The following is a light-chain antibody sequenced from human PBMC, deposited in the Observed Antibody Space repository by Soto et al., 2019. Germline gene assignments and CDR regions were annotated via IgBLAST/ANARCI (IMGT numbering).Light chain of an antibody. Sequence: QSVLTQPASVSGSPGQSITISCTGISSDVGGYNYVSWYQQHSGKAPKLMIYDVSNRPSGVSNRFSGSKSGNTASLTISGLQADDEADYYCSSYTSSSVIFGGGTQLTVL. CDR1: SSDVGGYNY. CDR3: SSYTSSSVI. V-gene: IGLV2-14*03. J-gene: IGLJ7*01. CDR2: DVS.